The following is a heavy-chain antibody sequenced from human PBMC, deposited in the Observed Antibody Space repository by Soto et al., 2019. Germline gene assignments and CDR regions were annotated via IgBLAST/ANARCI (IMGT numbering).Heavy chain of an antibody. CDR1: GYSISSGYF. J-gene: IGHJ4*02. V-gene: IGHV4-38-2*02. CDR3: ARSTGYRSNGVCSVFDY. Sequence: SQTLSLTGIVSGYSISSGYFWGWIRQPPGKGLEWIGNIFHSGSTYYNPSLTSRVTISVDTSKNQFSLTLTSGTATGTAVYYCARSTGYRSNGVCSVFDYWGQGTLVTLS. D-gene: IGHD2-8*01. CDR2: IFHSGST.